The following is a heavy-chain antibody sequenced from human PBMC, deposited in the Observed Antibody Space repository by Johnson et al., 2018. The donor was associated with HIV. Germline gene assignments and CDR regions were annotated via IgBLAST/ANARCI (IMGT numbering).Heavy chain of an antibody. CDR3: ARSQLLALDVFNM. V-gene: IGHV3-30-3*01. CDR2: ISYDGSNK. J-gene: IGHJ3*02. CDR1: GFTFSSYA. Sequence: QVQLVESGGGVVQPGRSLRLSCAASGFTFSSYAMHWVRQAPGKGLEWVAVISYDGSNKYYADSVKGRFTLSRDTAKNSLFLQMNSLTVEDTAVYYCARSQLLALDVFNMWGQGTMVTVSS.